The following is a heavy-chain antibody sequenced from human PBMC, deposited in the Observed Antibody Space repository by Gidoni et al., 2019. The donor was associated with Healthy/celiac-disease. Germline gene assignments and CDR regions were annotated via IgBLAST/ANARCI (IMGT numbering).Heavy chain of an antibody. J-gene: IGHJ4*02. Sequence: QVQLQESGPGLVKPSQTLSLTCTVSGGSISRGSYYWSWIRQPAGKGLEWIGRIYTSGSTNYNPSLKSRVTISVDTSKNQFSLKLSSVTAADTAVYYCARERYYYDSSGYHSLPFDYWGQGTLVTVSS. CDR1: GGSISRGSYY. CDR2: IYTSGST. D-gene: IGHD3-22*01. V-gene: IGHV4-61*02. CDR3: ARERYYYDSSGYHSLPFDY.